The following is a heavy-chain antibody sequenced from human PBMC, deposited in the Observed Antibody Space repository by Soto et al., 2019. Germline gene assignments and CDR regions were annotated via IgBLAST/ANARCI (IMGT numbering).Heavy chain of an antibody. CDR3: ARGYYMDV. CDR2: IYYSGST. V-gene: IGHV4-59*08. CDR1: GGSVCSYY. Sequence: SETLSLTCTVSGGSVCSYYWSWIRQPPGKGLEWIGYIYYSGSTNYNPSLKSRVTISVDTSKNQFSLKLSSVTAADTAVYYCARGYYMDVWGKGTTVTVSS. J-gene: IGHJ6*03.